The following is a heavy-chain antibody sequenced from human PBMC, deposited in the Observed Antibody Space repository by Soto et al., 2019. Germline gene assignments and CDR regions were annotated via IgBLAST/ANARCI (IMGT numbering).Heavy chain of an antibody. D-gene: IGHD3-22*01. J-gene: IGHJ1*01. Sequence: SETLSLTCIVSGGSISSYYWTWTRQPPGKGLEWIGCVYNGATTSYNPSLKSRVTISVDTSKNQFSLKLSSVTAADTAVYYCARAEHYYDSSGYYYVFQHWGQGTLVTVSS. CDR1: GGSISSYY. CDR3: ARAEHYYDSSGYYYVFQH. CDR2: VYNGATT. V-gene: IGHV4-4*09.